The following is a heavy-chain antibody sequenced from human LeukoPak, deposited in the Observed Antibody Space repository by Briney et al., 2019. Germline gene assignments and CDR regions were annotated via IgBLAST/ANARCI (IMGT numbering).Heavy chain of an antibody. CDR2: IYYSGST. Sequence: PSETLSLTCTVSGGSISSSSYYWGWNRQPPGKGLEWIGSIYYSGSTYYNPSLKSRVTISVDTSKNQFSLKLSSVTAADTAVYYCARYPAMVFFDYWGQGTLVTVSS. CDR1: GGSISSSSYY. D-gene: IGHD5-18*01. V-gene: IGHV4-39*01. CDR3: ARYPAMVFFDY. J-gene: IGHJ4*02.